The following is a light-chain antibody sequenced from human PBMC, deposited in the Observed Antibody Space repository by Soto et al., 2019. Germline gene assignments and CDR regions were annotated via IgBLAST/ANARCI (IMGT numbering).Light chain of an antibody. CDR2: EVS. J-gene: IGLJ2*01. CDR3: SSYAGSNNV. Sequence: QSVLTQPPSASGSPGQSVTISCTGTSSDVGGYNYVSWYQQHPGKAPKLMIYEVSKRPSGVPDRFSGSKSGNTASLTVSGLQDEDEADYYCSSYAGSNNVFGGGTKLTVL. CDR1: SSDVGGYNY. V-gene: IGLV2-8*01.